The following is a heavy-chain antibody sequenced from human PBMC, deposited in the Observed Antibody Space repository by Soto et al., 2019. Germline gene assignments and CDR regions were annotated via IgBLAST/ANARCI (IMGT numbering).Heavy chain of an antibody. Sequence: PSETLSLTCTVSGRSVSSGGYYWTWIRQHPGKGLEWIGYIYHIGSPSYNPSLKSRLSMSLDTSKNQFSLNLTSVTAADTAIYYCVRERALESSGHWFDYWGQGTLVTVSS. CDR2: IYHIGSP. J-gene: IGHJ5*01. CDR1: GRSVSSGGYY. D-gene: IGHD6-19*01. V-gene: IGHV4-31*03. CDR3: VRERALESSGHWFDY.